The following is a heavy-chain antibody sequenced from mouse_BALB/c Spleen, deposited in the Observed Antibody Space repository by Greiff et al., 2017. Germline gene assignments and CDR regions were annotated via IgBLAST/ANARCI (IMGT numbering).Heavy chain of an antibody. CDR3: TIYGSRYD. Sequence: VQLKQSGAELVRSGASVKLSCTASGFNIKDYYMHWVKQRPEQGLEWIGWIDPENGDTEYAPKFQGKATMTADTSSNTAYLQLSSLTSEDTAVYYCTIYGSRYDWGQGTTLTVSS. CDR2: IDPENGDT. J-gene: IGHJ2*01. V-gene: IGHV14-4*02. D-gene: IGHD1-1*01. CDR1: GFNIKDYY.